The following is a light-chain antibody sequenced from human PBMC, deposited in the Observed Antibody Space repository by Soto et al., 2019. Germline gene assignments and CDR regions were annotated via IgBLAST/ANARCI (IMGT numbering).Light chain of an antibody. Sequence: ERLMTQSRATLSVSAGEKATLSCWASETVATNLAWYQQKPGQAPRLLISGASTRAAGISDRFRGSGSGTEFTLTISSRRSEDSGIYYFQQYLEGPPMSFGQGTKVDIK. CDR3: QQYLEGPPMS. V-gene: IGKV3-15*01. J-gene: IGKJ1*01. CDR2: GAS. CDR1: ETVATN.